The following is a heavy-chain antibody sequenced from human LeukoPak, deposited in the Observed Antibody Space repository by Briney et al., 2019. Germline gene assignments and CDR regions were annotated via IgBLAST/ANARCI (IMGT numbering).Heavy chain of an antibody. CDR2: IYYSGST. CDR3: ASRDEAFDI. Sequence: PSETLSLTCTVPGGSISFYYWNWIRQPPGKGLEWIGSIYYSGSTYYNLSLKSRVTISVDTSKNQFSLKLSSVTAADTAVYYCASRDEAFDIWGQGTMVTVSS. J-gene: IGHJ3*02. V-gene: IGHV4-59*08. CDR1: GGSISFYY.